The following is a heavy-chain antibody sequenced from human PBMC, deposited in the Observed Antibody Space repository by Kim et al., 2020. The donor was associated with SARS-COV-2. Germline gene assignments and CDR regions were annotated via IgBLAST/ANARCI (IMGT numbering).Heavy chain of an antibody. V-gene: IGHV4-39*01. CDR2: IYYSGNT. J-gene: IGHJ3*02. CDR1: GGSISSSSYY. D-gene: IGHD6-13*01. CDR3: ARHRGYSSSGDAFDI. Sequence: SETLSLTCTVSGGSISSSSYYWGWIRQPPGKGLEWIGSIYYSGNTYYNPSLKSRVTISVDTSKNQFSLKLSSVTAADTAVYYCARHRGYSSSGDAFDIWGQGTMVTVSS.